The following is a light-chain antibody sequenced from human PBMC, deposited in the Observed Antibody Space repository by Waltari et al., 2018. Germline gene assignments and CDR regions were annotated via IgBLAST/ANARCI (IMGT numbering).Light chain of an antibody. J-gene: IGLJ3*02. V-gene: IGLV2-14*03. CDR3: SSYTSSSTWV. Sequence: QSALTQPASVSGSPGQSITISCPSPSSDVISDNPVSWYQQHPGKAPKVMIYDVDNRPSGVSNRFSGSRSGNTASLTISGLQAEDEADYYCSSYTSSSTWVFGGGTRLTVL. CDR1: SSDVISDNP. CDR2: DVD.